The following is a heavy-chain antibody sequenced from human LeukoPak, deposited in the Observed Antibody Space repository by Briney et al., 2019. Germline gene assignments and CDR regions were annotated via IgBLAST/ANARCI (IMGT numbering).Heavy chain of an antibody. D-gene: IGHD1-20*01. Sequence: SENLSLTCTVSGGSISSGSYYWSWIRQPAGKGLEWIGRIYASGSTNYNPSLKSRVTISVDTSKNQFSLKLSSVTAADTAVYYCARLTGREEYWGQGTLVTVSS. CDR3: ARLTGREEY. V-gene: IGHV4-61*02. CDR1: GGSISSGSYY. J-gene: IGHJ4*02. CDR2: IYASGST.